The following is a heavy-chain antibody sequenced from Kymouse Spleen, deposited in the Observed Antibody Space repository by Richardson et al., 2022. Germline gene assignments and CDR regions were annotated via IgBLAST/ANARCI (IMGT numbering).Heavy chain of an antibody. CDR3: TRGWLNYYGMDV. CDR2: IRSKANSYAT. Sequence: EVQLVESGGGLVQPGGSLKLSCAASGFTFSGSAMHWVRQASGKGLEWVGRIRSKANSYATAYAASVKGRFTISRDDSKNTAYLQMNSLKTEDTAVYYCTRGWLNYYGMDVWGQGTTVTVSS. D-gene: IGHD6-19*01. V-gene: IGHV3-73*02. CDR1: GFTFSGSA. J-gene: IGHJ6*02.